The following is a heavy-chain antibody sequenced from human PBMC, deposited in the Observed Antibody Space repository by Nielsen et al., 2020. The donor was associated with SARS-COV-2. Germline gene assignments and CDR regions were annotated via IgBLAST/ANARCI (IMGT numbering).Heavy chain of an antibody. CDR2: ISSSSYI. J-gene: IGHJ3*02. D-gene: IGHD3-3*01. V-gene: IGHV3-21*01. CDR3: ARDGGRRTMFGVNHRVRKDAFDI. Sequence: GGSLRLSCAASGFTFSSYSMNWVRQAPGKGLEWVSSISSSSYIYYADSVKGRFTISRDNAKNSLFLQMNRLRVEDTAVYYCARDGGRRTMFGVNHRVRKDAFDIWGQGTMVTVSS. CDR1: GFTFSSYS.